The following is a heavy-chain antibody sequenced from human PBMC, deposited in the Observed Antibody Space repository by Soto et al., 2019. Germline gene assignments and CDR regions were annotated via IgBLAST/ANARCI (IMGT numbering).Heavy chain of an antibody. D-gene: IGHD1-1*01. Sequence: EVQLVESGGGLVQPGRSLRLSCVTSGFTFDDYAMHWVRQAPGKGLEWVSSISWNSGNIDYADSVKGRFTVSRDNARNSLYLPMDSLRSEDTALYYCARDASITTSYLPYWGQGTLVTVSS. CDR2: ISWNSGNI. V-gene: IGHV3-9*01. J-gene: IGHJ4*02. CDR1: GFTFDDYA. CDR3: ARDASITTSYLPY.